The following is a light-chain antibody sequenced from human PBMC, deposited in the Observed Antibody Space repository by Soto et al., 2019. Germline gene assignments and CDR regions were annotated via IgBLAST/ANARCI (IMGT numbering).Light chain of an antibody. V-gene: IGLV2-23*02. CDR1: SDDIGRYNQ. CDR2: DVN. Sequence: QSALTQPASVSGSPGQSITISCTGSSDDIGRYNQVSWYQQHPGKAPKVMIYDVNRRPPGVPDRFFGSKSGNTASLTVSGLQAEDEADYYCVSFAGGTYVFGTGTKLTVL. CDR3: VSFAGGTYV. J-gene: IGLJ1*01.